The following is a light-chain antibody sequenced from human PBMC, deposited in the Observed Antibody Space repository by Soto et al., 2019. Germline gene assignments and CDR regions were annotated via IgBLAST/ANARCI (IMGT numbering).Light chain of an antibody. CDR3: QQRSNWLSIT. Sequence: EILFTQSPGTLSLSPGERVTLSCRASQTVSSSFLAWYQQTPGQAPRLLIYDASNRANGIPARFSGSGSGTDFTLTISSLEPEDFAVYYCQQRSNWLSITFGQGTRLEIK. CDR1: QTVSSSF. J-gene: IGKJ5*01. V-gene: IGKV3D-20*02. CDR2: DAS.